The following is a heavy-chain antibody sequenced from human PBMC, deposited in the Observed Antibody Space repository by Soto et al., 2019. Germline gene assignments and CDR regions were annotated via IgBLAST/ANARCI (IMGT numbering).Heavy chain of an antibody. CDR3: AGTTSLQWYYIDV. D-gene: IGHD1-7*01. J-gene: IGHJ6*03. CDR2: TYYRSRWYN. Sequence: PSQTLSLTCAISGDSVSSNSAAWNWIRRSPSGGLEWLGRTYYRSRWYNDYAVSVRSRITINPDTSKNQFSLHLNSVTPEATPVYYFAGTTSLQWYYIDVWGKGTTVTVSS. CDR1: GDSVSSNSAA. V-gene: IGHV6-1*01.